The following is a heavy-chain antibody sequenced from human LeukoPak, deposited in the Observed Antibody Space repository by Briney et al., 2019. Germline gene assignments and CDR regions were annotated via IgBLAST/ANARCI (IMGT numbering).Heavy chain of an antibody. D-gene: IGHD5-18*01. J-gene: IGHJ6*03. Sequence: PSETLSLTCTVSGGSISSSSYYWGWIRQPPGKGLEWIGYVSHTGSTNYNPSLKTRVTMSVDTSKNQFSLKLRSVTATDTAVYYCAREAGYSFGFLLPDYYYYYMDVWGKGTTVTISS. CDR1: GGSISSSSYY. CDR2: VSHTGST. CDR3: AREAGYSFGFLLPDYYYYYMDV. V-gene: IGHV4-61*01.